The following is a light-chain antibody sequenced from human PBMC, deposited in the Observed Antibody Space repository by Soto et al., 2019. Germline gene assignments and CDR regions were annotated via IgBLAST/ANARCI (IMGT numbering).Light chain of an antibody. J-gene: IGLJ1*01. CDR3: RSYTSSSTLGV. Sequence: QSVLTQPASVSVSPGQSITISCTGTSSDVGGYNYVSWYQQHPGKAPKLMIYDVSNRPSGVSNRFSGSKSGNTASLTISGRQAEDEADYYCRSYTSSSTLGVFGTGTKLTVL. CDR2: DVS. V-gene: IGLV2-14*01. CDR1: SSDVGGYNY.